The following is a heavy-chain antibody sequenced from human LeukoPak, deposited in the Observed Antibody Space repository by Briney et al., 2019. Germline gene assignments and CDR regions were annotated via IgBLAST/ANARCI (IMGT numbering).Heavy chain of an antibody. CDR2: ISSSGTGI. CDR3: AASYSETQLYYFDY. CDR1: GFTFNRYS. V-gene: IGHV3-48*01. D-gene: IGHD1-26*01. Sequence: WGSLRLSCAASGFTFNRYSRNWVRQAPGKGLEWVAYISSSGTGIYYADSVKGRFAISRDNAKNSVYLQMNSLRGEDTAVYHCAASYSETQLYYFDYWGQGNLVTVSS. J-gene: IGHJ4*02.